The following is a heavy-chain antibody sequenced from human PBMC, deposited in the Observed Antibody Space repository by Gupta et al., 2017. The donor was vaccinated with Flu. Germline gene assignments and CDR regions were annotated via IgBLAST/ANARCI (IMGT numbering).Heavy chain of an antibody. CDR3: AAELTGSGSNDY. J-gene: IGHJ4*02. CDR2: ISPVSGGT. D-gene: IGHD3-10*01. Sequence: QVQVLQSGAEVREPGASVKVPCRTSGFTFTAYHIHWVRQAPGQGLEWMAYISPVSGGTKYAQKLQGRVTVTRDTSISTGYMELTRLTSDDTAVYYCAAELTGSGSNDYWGQGTLVTVSS. V-gene: IGHV1-2*02. CDR1: GFTFTAYH.